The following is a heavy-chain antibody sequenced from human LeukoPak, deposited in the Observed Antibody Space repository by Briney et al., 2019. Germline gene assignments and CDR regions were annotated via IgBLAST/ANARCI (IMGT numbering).Heavy chain of an antibody. Sequence: PSETLSLTCTVSGGSISSSSYYWGWIRQPPGKGLEWIGSIYYSGSTYCNPSLKSRVTISVDTSKNQFSLKLSSVTAADTAVYYCARPTQFSSRSPHDAFDIWGQGTMVTVSS. V-gene: IGHV4-39*01. CDR3: ARPTQFSSRSPHDAFDI. CDR2: IYYSGST. CDR1: GGSISSSSYY. D-gene: IGHD6-13*01. J-gene: IGHJ3*02.